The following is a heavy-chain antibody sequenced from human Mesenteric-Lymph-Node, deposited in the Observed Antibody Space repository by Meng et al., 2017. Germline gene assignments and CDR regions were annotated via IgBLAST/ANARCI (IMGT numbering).Heavy chain of an antibody. J-gene: IGHJ4*02. CDR1: GGTFSSYA. Sequence: SVKVSCKASGGTFSSYAISWVRQAPGQGLELMGGIIPIFGTANYAQKFQGRVTITADKSTSTAYMELSSLRSEDTAVYYCARGWFGELFTPFDYWGQGTLVTVSS. CDR3: ARGWFGELFTPFDY. CDR2: IIPIFGTA. D-gene: IGHD3-10*01. V-gene: IGHV1-69*06.